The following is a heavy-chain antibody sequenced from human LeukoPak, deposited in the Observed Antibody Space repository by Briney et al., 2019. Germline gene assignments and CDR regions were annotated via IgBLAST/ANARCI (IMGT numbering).Heavy chain of an antibody. J-gene: IGHJ4*02. V-gene: IGHV3-21*01. D-gene: IGHD4-17*01. CDR3: ARVVPYGDPLFDY. CDR2: ISGSSSSYI. Sequence: TGGSLRLSCAASGFTFSSYSMSWVRQAPGKGLEWVSSISGSSSSYIYYADSVKGRFTISRDNAKNSLYLQMNSLRAEDTAVYYCARVVPYGDPLFDYWGQGTLVTVSS. CDR1: GFTFSSYS.